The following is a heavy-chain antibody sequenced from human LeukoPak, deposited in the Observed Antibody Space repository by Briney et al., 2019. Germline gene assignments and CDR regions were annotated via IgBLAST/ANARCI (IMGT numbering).Heavy chain of an antibody. CDR1: GGTFSSYA. Sequence: SVKVSCKASGGTFSSYAIGWVRQAPGQGLEWMGGIIPIFGTANYAQKFQGRVTITVDKSTSTAYMELSSLRSEDTAVYYCARIRLGYCSSTSCLPLGFDPWGQGTLVTVSS. CDR2: IIPIFGTA. J-gene: IGHJ5*02. CDR3: ARIRLGYCSSTSCLPLGFDP. V-gene: IGHV1-69*06. D-gene: IGHD2-2*01.